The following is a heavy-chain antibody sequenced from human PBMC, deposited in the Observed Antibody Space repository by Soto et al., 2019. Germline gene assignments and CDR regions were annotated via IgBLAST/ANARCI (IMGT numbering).Heavy chain of an antibody. J-gene: IGHJ3*02. CDR2: IYYSGST. Sequence: SETLSLTCTVSGASISSYYWSWIRQPPGKRLEWIGCIYYSGSTNYNPSLKRRVTISVDTSKNQFSLKLSSVTAADTAVYYCARASVLRYFDGLGPMSDAFDIWGQGTMVTVSS. CDR3: ARASVLRYFDGLGPMSDAFDI. V-gene: IGHV4-59*01. D-gene: IGHD3-9*01. CDR1: GASISSYY.